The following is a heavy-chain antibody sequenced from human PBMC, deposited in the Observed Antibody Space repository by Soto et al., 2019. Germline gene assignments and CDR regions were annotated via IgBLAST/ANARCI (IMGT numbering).Heavy chain of an antibody. D-gene: IGHD3-9*01. Sequence: GGSLRLSCAASGFTFSDHYMDWVRQAPGKGLEWVGRTRNKANSYTTEYAASVKGRFTISRDDSKNSLYLQMNSLKTEDTAVYYCARGSRYYDILTGYYAFDIWGQGTMVTVSS. CDR2: TRNKANSYTT. CDR3: ARGSRYYDILTGYYAFDI. V-gene: IGHV3-72*01. CDR1: GFTFSDHY. J-gene: IGHJ3*02.